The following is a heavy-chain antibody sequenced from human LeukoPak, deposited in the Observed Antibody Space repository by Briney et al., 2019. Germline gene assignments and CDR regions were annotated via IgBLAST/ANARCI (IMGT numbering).Heavy chain of an antibody. V-gene: IGHV3-7*01. J-gene: IGHJ4*02. CDR1: GFTFSTYG. CDR3: ARRMSGWYYFDY. Sequence: GGSLRLSCAASGFTFSTYGMSWVRQAPGKGLEWVANIKQDGSEKYYVDSVKGRFTISRDNAKNSLYLQMNSLRAEDTAVYYCARRMSGWYYFDYWGQGTLVTVSS. CDR2: IKQDGSEK. D-gene: IGHD6-19*01.